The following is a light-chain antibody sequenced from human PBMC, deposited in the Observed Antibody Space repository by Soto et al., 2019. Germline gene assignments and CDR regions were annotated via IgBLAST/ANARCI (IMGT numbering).Light chain of an antibody. CDR2: AAS. CDR3: QQHNSYPIT. V-gene: IGKV1-9*01. Sequence: DIQLTQSPSFLSASVGDRVTITCRASQGISSYLAWYQQKPGKAPKLLIYAASTLQSGVPSRFSGSGSGTDFTLTFSSLQPEDFATYYCQQHNSYPITFGQGTRLEIK. CDR1: QGISSY. J-gene: IGKJ5*01.